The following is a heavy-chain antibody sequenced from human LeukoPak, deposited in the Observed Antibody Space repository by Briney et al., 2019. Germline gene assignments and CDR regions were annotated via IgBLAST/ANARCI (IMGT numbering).Heavy chain of an antibody. CDR1: GGSISSYS. V-gene: IGHV4-59*08. J-gene: IGHJ4*02. Sequence: SETLSLTCIVSGGSISSYSWNWIRQPPGKGLEWVGYFSHSGTTSYNSSLKSRVTISVDTSKNQLSLKLTSVTAADTAVYYCARWDDSAWGFGNWGPGTLVTVSS. D-gene: IGHD6-19*01. CDR2: FSHSGTT. CDR3: ARWDDSAWGFGN.